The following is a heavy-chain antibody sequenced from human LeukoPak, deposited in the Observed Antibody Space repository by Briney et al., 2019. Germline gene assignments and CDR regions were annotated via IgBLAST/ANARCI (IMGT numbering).Heavy chain of an antibody. J-gene: IGHJ3*02. CDR1: GVTVSSSY. D-gene: IGHD5-18*01. V-gene: IGHV3-53*01. CDR3: ARVLWGYSYGYDAFDI. CDR2: IYSGGGT. Sequence: GGALRLSCAASGVTVSSSYMSWGRQAPGEGLEWGSVIYSGGGTYYTESVTCRFTISRDNSKNTLYLKMNSLRAEDTAVYYCARVLWGYSYGYDAFDIWGQGTMVTVSS.